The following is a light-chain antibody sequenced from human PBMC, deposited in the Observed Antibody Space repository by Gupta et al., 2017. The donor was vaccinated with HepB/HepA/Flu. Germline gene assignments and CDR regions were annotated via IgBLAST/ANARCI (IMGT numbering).Light chain of an antibody. Sequence: NFMLTQPHSVSESPGKTVTTSCTRSNGNIASAYVQWYQQPPGSAPTTMIYENDQRPSGVPDRFSASIDSSSNSATLSISGLKTEDEADYYCQSYDDVVVFGGGTKLTVL. CDR3: QSYDDVVV. V-gene: IGLV6-57*03. J-gene: IGLJ2*01. CDR1: NGNIASAY. CDR2: END.